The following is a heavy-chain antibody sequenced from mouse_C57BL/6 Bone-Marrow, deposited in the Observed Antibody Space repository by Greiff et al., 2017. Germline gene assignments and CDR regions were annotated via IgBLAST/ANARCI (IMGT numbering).Heavy chain of an antibody. CDR1: GYAFSSSW. J-gene: IGHJ4*01. CDR3: AREGYYGSSSYYAMDY. Sequence: QVQLQQSGPELVKPGASVKISCKASGYAFSSSWMNWVKQRPGKGLEWIGRIYPGDGDTNYNGKFKGKATLTADKSSSTAYMQRSSLTSEDSAVYFCAREGYYGSSSYYAMDYWGQGTSVTVSS. CDR2: IYPGDGDT. V-gene: IGHV1-82*01. D-gene: IGHD1-1*01.